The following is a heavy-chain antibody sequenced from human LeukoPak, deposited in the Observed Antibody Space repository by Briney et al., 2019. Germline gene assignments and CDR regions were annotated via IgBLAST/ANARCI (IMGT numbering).Heavy chain of an antibody. D-gene: IGHD3-22*01. Sequence: ASVKVSCKASGYTFTGYYMHWVRQAPGQGLEWMGRMNPTSGETGYAQKFQGRVTMTRYTSISTAYMELSSLRSEDTAVYYCVIYYYDSSGYYYYFDYWGQGTLVTVSS. CDR2: MNPTSGET. CDR1: GYTFTGYY. CDR3: VIYYYDSSGYYYYFDY. V-gene: IGHV1-8*02. J-gene: IGHJ4*02.